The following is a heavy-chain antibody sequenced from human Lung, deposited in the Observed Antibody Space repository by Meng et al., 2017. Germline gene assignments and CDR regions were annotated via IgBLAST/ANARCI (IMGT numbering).Heavy chain of an antibody. J-gene: IGHJ4*02. V-gene: IGHV4-34*01. CDR3: ARGPTTMAHDFDY. D-gene: IGHD4-11*01. CDR2: INHSGST. Sequence: QVTLQQWGEGLVKPSETLSLTCVVRGGSFGYYYWSWIRQPPGKGLEWIGEINHSGSTNYNPSLESRATISVDTSQNNLSLKLSSVTAADSAVYYCARGPTTMAHDFDYWGQGTLVTVSS. CDR1: GGSFGYYY.